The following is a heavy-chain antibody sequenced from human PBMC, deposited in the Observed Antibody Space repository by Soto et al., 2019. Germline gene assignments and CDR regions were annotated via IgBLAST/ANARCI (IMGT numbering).Heavy chain of an antibody. D-gene: IGHD2-21*02. J-gene: IGHJ4*02. V-gene: IGHV3-33*01. CDR1: GFTFSSYG. CDR3: ARDAGAYCGGDCYADY. CDR2: LWYDGSNK. Sequence: QVQLVESGGGVVQPGRSLRLSCAASGFTFSSYGMHWVRQAPGKGLEWVAVLWYDGSNKYYADSVKGRFTISRDNSKNTLYLKMNSLRAEDTAVYYCARDAGAYCGGDCYADYWGQGTLVTVSS.